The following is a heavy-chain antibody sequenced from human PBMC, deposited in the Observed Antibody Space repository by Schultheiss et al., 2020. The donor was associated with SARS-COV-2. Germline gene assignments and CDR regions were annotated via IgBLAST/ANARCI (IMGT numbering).Heavy chain of an antibody. CDR3: ASPGYTSDWGH. D-gene: IGHD6-19*01. V-gene: IGHV4-59*12. J-gene: IGHJ4*02. Sequence: SETLSLTCTVSGGSISSYYWSWIRQPPGKGLEWLGEIFHSGSTNYNPSLKSRLTMSIDKSKNQFSLKLSSVTAADTAVYYCASPGYTSDWGHWGQGTLVTVSS. CDR1: GGSISSYY. CDR2: IFHSGST.